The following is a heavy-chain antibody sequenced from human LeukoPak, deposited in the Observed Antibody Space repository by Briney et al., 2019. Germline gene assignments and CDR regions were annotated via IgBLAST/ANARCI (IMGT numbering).Heavy chain of an antibody. V-gene: IGHV1-2*02. CDR2: INPNSGGT. CDR3: ARGQSYYDFWSGFYDY. J-gene: IGHJ4*02. Sequence: ASVKVSCKASGYTFTGYYMHWVRQAPGQGLEWMGWINPNSGGTNYAQKFQGRVTMTRDTSISTAYMELSRLRSDDTAGYYCARGQSYYDFWSGFYDYWGQGTLVTVSS. D-gene: IGHD3-3*01. CDR1: GYTFTGYY.